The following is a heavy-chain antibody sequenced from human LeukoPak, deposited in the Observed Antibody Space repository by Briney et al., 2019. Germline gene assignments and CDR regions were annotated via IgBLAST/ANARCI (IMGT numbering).Heavy chain of an antibody. CDR3: AKGGGIVATPRTFDY. CDR1: GFTFSSYA. D-gene: IGHD5-12*01. Sequence: GGSLRLSCAASGFTFSSYAMSWVRQAPGKGLEWVSAISGSGGSTYYADSVKGRFTISRDNSKNTLYLQMNSLRAEDTAVSYCAKGGGIVATPRTFDYWGQGTLVTVSS. J-gene: IGHJ4*02. V-gene: IGHV3-23*01. CDR2: ISGSGGST.